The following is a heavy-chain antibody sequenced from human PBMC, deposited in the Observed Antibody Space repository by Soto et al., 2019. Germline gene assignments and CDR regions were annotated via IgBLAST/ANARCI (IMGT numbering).Heavy chain of an antibody. D-gene: IGHD6-6*01. CDR3: ASSLEYSSSLSFRRPVDYGMDV. J-gene: IGHJ6*02. Sequence: QVQLVQSGAEVKKPGSSVKVSCKASGGTFSSYAISWVRQAPGQGLEWMGGIMPIFVTAHYAQKFQARVTITADESTSKADMQLSSLRSEGTAVYYFASSLEYSSSLSFRRPVDYGMDVWGQGTTVTVSS. CDR1: GGTFSSYA. CDR2: IMPIFVTA. V-gene: IGHV1-69*01.